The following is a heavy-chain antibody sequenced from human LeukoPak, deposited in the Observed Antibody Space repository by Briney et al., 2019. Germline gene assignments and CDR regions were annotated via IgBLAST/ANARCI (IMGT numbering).Heavy chain of an antibody. CDR2: IKQDGSEK. V-gene: IGHV3-7*01. CDR1: GFTFSSYW. J-gene: IGHJ6*03. Sequence: GGSLTLSCAASGFTFSSYWMSWVRQAPGKGLEWVANIKQDGSEKYYVDSVKGRFTISRDNAKNSLYLQMNSLRAEDMAVYYCASSGSYYYYYYMDVWGKGTTVTVSS. D-gene: IGHD3-10*01. CDR3: ASSGSYYYYYYMDV.